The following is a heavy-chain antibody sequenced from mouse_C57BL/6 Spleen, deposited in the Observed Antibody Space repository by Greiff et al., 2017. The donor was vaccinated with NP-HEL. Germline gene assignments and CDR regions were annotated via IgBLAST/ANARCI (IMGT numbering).Heavy chain of an antibody. J-gene: IGHJ4*01. D-gene: IGHD2-5*01. CDR1: GFTFSSYA. CDR3: ARDNSNYVNAMDY. CDR2: ISDGGSYT. V-gene: IGHV5-4*01. Sequence: EVKLMESGGGLVKPGGSLKLSCAASGFTFSSYAMSWVRQTPEKRLEWVATISDGGSYTYYPDNVKGRFTISRDNAKNNLYLQMSHLKSEDTAMYYCARDNSNYVNAMDYWGQGTSVTVSS.